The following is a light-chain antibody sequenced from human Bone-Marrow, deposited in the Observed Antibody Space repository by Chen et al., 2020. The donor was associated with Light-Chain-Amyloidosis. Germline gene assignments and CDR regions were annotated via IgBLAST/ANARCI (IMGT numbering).Light chain of an antibody. J-gene: IGLJ2*01. CDR3: QSADSSGTYEVI. CDR2: RDT. Sequence: SYELTQPPSVSVSPGQTARITCSGDDLPTEYAYWYQQKPGQAPVLVIHRDTERPSGISERFSGSSSGTTATLTISGVQAEDVADYHCQSADSSGTYEVIFGGGTKRTVL. V-gene: IGLV3-25*03. CDR1: DLPTEY.